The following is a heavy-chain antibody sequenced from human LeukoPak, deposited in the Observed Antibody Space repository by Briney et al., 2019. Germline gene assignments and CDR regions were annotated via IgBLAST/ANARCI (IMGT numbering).Heavy chain of an antibody. CDR3: ARELRYCSGGSCYSGDY. CDR2: IYYTGST. D-gene: IGHD2-15*01. J-gene: IGHJ4*02. CDR1: GGSISSSSYY. Sequence: SETLSLTCTVSGGSISSSSYYWGWIRQPPGKGLDWIGSIYYTGSTFYNPSLKSRVTISVDTSKNQFSLKLSSVTAADTAVYYCARELRYCSGGSCYSGDYWGQGTLVTVSS. V-gene: IGHV4-39*07.